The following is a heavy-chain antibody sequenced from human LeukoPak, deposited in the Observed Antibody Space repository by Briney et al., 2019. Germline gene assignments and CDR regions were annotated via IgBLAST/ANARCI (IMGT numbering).Heavy chain of an antibody. D-gene: IGHD2-2*01. CDR2: IYYSGST. V-gene: IGHV4-59*01. Sequence: SETLSLTCTVSGGSISSYDWSWIRQPPGKGLEWIGYIYYSGSTNYNPSLKSRVTISVDTSKNQFSLKLSSVTAADTAVYYCARGVPRWAYFDYWGQGTLVTVSS. CDR1: GGSISSYD. CDR3: ARGVPRWAYFDY. J-gene: IGHJ4*02.